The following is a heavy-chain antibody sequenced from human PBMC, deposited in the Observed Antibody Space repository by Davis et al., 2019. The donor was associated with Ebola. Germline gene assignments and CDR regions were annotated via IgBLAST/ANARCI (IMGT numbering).Heavy chain of an antibody. Sequence: GGSLRLSCAASGFTFSGSAMHWVRQASGKGLEWVGRIRSKANSYATAYAASVKGRFTISRDDSKNTAYLQMNSLKTEDTAVYYCTSTDRTFDYWGQGTLVTVSS. J-gene: IGHJ4*02. CDR3: TSTDRTFDY. V-gene: IGHV3-73*01. D-gene: IGHD1-14*01. CDR2: IRSKANSYAT. CDR1: GFTFSGSA.